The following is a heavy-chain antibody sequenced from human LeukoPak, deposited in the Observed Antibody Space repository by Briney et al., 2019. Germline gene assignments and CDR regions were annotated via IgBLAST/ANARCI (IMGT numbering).Heavy chain of an antibody. Sequence: GSLRLSCAASGITLSNYNHNLGRQAPGKGLEWVSSISSSSSYIYYADSVKGRFTISRDNAKNSLYLQMNSLRAEDTAVYYCARDSELLGYWGQGTLVTVSS. D-gene: IGHD1-7*01. J-gene: IGHJ4*02. CDR3: ARDSELLGY. CDR2: ISSSSSYI. V-gene: IGHV3-21*01. CDR1: GITLSNYN.